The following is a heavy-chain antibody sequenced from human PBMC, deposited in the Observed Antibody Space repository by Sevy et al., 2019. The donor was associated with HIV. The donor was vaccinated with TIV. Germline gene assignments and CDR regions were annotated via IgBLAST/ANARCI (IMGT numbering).Heavy chain of an antibody. D-gene: IGHD2-8*01. V-gene: IGHV3-23*01. CDR2: LSFGCGEI. Sequence: GGSLRLSCAASGFTFSKYSMSWVRQPPGKGLEWVSTLSFGCGEINYADSVKGRFTISRDNSKGPVYLQMNNLGPEDTAVYYCAREGCTKPHDYWGQGTLVTVSS. CDR1: GFTFSKYS. J-gene: IGHJ4*02. CDR3: AREGCTKPHDY.